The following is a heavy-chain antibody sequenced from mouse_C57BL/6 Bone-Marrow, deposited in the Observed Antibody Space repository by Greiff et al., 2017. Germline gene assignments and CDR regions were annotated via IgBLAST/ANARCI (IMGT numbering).Heavy chain of an antibody. Sequence: QVQLQQPGAELVKPGASVKLSCKASGYTFTSYWMHWVKQRPGRGLEWIGRIDPNSGGTKYNEKFKSQATLTVDKPSSPAYMQRSSLTSADSAVYYCARRILRPYYAMDYWGQGTSVTVSS. D-gene: IGHD1-2*01. V-gene: IGHV1-72*01. CDR3: ARRILRPYYAMDY. J-gene: IGHJ4*01. CDR2: IDPNSGGT. CDR1: GYTFTSYW.